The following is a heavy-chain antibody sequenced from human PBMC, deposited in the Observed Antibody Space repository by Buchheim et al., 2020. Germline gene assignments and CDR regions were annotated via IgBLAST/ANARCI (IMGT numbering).Heavy chain of an antibody. CDR1: GFTFSSYA. J-gene: IGHJ4*02. D-gene: IGHD3-16*01. Sequence: QVQLVESGGGVVQPGRSLRLSCAASGFTFSSYAMHWVRQAPGKGLEWVAVISYDGSNKYYADSVKGRFTISRDNSKNKLYLQMNSLRAEDTAVYYCARSERVYDYIWGSYTIDYWGQGTL. V-gene: IGHV3-30*04. CDR2: ISYDGSNK. CDR3: ARSERVYDYIWGSYTIDY.